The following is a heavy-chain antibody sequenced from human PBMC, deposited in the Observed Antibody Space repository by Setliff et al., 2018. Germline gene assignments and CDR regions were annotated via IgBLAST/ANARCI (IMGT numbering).Heavy chain of an antibody. CDR3: ATDGPVLNGDYIS. J-gene: IGHJ5*02. Sequence: PSETLSLTCSVSGASISTTYYYWDWIRQSPEKGLEWIGTIYQNGITYYNLSVKSRVTISVDKSKNQFSLSLGSVTAADTAVYYCATDGPVLNGDYISWGQGTLVTVSS. CDR2: IYQNGIT. CDR1: GASISTTYYY. V-gene: IGHV4-39*07. D-gene: IGHD3-10*01.